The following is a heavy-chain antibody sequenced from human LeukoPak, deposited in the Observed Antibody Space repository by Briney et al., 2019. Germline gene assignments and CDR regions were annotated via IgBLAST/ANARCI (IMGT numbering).Heavy chain of an antibody. CDR3: VRDWSAGAWTDFDY. CDR2: IKQDGSEK. J-gene: IGHJ4*02. Sequence: GGSLRLSCAASGFTFSSYWMSWVRQAPVKGLEWVANIKQDGSEKNYVDSVKGRFTISRDNAKSSLYLQMNSLRAEDTAVYYCVRDWSAGAWTDFDYWGQGTLVTVFS. D-gene: IGHD3/OR15-3a*01. CDR1: GFTFSSYW. V-gene: IGHV3-7*01.